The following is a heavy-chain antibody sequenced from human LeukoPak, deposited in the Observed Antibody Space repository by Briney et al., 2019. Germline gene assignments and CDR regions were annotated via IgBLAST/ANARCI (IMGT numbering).Heavy chain of an antibody. J-gene: IGHJ4*02. D-gene: IGHD3-16*01. CDR1: GFTFSSYS. CDR3: ARDGGDGWDFDY. Sequence: GGSLRLSCAASGFTFSSYSMNWVRQAPGKGLEWVSSISSSSSYIYYADSVKGRFTISRDNAKNSLYLQMNSLRAEDTAVYYCARDGGDGWDFDYWGQGTLVTVSS. CDR2: ISSSSSYI. V-gene: IGHV3-21*01.